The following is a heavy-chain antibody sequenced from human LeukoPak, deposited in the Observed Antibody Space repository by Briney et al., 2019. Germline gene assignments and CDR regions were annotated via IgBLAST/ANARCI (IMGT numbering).Heavy chain of an antibody. CDR2: VSGSGGST. CDR3: ARDRGYTYGYSENWIDP. Sequence: GGSLRLSCAASGFTFSSYAMSWVRQAPGKGPEWVSAVSGSGGSTYYADSGKGRFTISRDNSKNTLYLQMNSLRAEDTAVYYCARDRGYTYGYSENWIDPWGQGTLVTVSS. D-gene: IGHD5-18*01. CDR1: GFTFSSYA. J-gene: IGHJ5*02. V-gene: IGHV3-23*01.